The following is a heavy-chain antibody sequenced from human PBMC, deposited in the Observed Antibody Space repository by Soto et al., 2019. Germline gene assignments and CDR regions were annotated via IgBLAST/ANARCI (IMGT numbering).Heavy chain of an antibody. CDR1: GFTVSSNF. CDR2: IYSDGRS. CDR3: ASRRNPYGAYDY. J-gene: IGHJ4*02. D-gene: IGHD4-17*01. Sequence: EVQLVVSGGGLVQPGGSLRLSCAASGFTVSSNFMSWVRQAPGKGLEWGSIIYSDGRSYYADSVKGRFTISRDNSRNTLYLQMSSLRADDTAVYYCASRRNPYGAYDYWGQGTLVTVSS. V-gene: IGHV3-66*01.